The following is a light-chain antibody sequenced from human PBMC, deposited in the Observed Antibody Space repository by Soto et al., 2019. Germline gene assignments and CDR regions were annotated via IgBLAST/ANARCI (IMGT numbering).Light chain of an antibody. CDR3: QQCGGSPLFS. J-gene: IGKJ3*01. CDR2: TTS. CDR1: QSVTSSC. Sequence: VLTQSPGTLSLSPGERATLSCTASQSVTSSCLAWYQRKPGQAPRLLIHTTSIRATDIPDRFSGSGSGTDFTLTISRLEPEDSAVYYCQQCGGSPLFSFGPGTRVDI. V-gene: IGKV3-20*01.